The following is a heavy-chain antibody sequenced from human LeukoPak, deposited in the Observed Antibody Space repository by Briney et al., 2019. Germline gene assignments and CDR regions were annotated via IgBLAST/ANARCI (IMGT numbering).Heavy chain of an antibody. Sequence: PSETLSLTCAVSGGSISSGGYSWSWIRQPPGKGLEWIRYIYHSGSTYYNPSLKSRVTISVDRSKNQFSLKLSSVTAADTAVYYCARDPHYGDSRGGFDPWGQGTLVTVSS. CDR2: IYHSGST. D-gene: IGHD4-17*01. J-gene: IGHJ5*02. CDR3: ARDPHYGDSRGGFDP. CDR1: GGSISSGGYS. V-gene: IGHV4-30-2*01.